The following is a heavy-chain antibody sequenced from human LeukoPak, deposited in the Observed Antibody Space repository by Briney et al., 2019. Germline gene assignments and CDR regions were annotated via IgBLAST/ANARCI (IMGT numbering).Heavy chain of an antibody. CDR1: GLTVRSSY. Sequence: PGGSLRLSCAASGLTVRSSYMSWVRQAPGKGLEWVSVIYSGGSTSYAQKFQGRVTMTRDTSTSTVYMELSSLRSEDTAVYYCARSPHSSSSYWGQGTLVTVSS. CDR3: ARSPHSSSSY. V-gene: IGHV3-53*05. CDR2: IYSGGST. D-gene: IGHD6-13*01. J-gene: IGHJ4*02.